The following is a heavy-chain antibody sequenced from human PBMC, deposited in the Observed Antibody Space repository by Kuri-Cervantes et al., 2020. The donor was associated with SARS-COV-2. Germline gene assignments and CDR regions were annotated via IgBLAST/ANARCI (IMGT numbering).Heavy chain of an antibody. CDR2: INPNSGGT. Sequence: ASVKGSCKASGYTFTGYYMHWVRQAPGQGLEWMGWINPNSGGTNYAQKFQGRVTMTRDTSISTAYMELSRLRSDDTAMYYCARLSLGVVVAATDYWGQGTLVTVSS. CDR1: GYTFTGYY. D-gene: IGHD2-15*01. CDR3: ARLSLGVVVAATDY. J-gene: IGHJ4*02. V-gene: IGHV1-2*02.